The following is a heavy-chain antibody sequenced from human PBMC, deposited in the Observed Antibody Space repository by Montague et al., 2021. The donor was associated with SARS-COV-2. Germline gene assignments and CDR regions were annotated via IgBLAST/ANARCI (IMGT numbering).Heavy chain of an antibody. CDR3: ARDIRDYVLREFDF. Sequence: SLRLSCAASGFTFSNHWMSWVRQAPGKGLEWVANIKQDGSEKYYLYSXXGRFTVSRDNAKNSLYLRMSSLRAEDTAVYYCARDIRDYVLREFDFWGQGTLVYVSS. D-gene: IGHD3-16*01. V-gene: IGHV3-7*01. CDR2: IKQDGSEK. CDR1: GFTFSNHW. J-gene: IGHJ4*02.